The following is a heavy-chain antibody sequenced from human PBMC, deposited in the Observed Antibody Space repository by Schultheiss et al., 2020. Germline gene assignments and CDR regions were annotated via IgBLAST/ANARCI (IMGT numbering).Heavy chain of an antibody. D-gene: IGHD6-13*01. Sequence: GGSLRLSCAASGFTFSSYGMHWVRQAPGKGLEWVAVIWYDGSNKYYADSVKGRFTISRDNSKNTLYLQMNSLRAEDTAVYYCARCSSSWYGIYGMDVWGQGTTVTVSS. CDR1: GFTFSSYG. V-gene: IGHV3-33*01. CDR2: IWYDGSNK. J-gene: IGHJ6*02. CDR3: ARCSSSWYGIYGMDV.